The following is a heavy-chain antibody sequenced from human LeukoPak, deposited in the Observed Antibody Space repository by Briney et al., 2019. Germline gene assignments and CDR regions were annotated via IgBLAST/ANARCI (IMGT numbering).Heavy chain of an antibody. CDR3: AKNHDSNGYHTDDAFDL. J-gene: IGHJ3*01. CDR2: ISVSGSST. D-gene: IGHD3-22*01. CDR1: GFTFSTYA. Sequence: PGGSLRLSCAASGFTFSTYAMNWVRQAPGKGLEWVSVISVSGSSTYYADSVKGRFTISRDSSKSTLYLQMNSLRAEDTAIYYCAKNHDSNGYHTDDAFDLWGQGTMVTVSS. V-gene: IGHV3-23*01.